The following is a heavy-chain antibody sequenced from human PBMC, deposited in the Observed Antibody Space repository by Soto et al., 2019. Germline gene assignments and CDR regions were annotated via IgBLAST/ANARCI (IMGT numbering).Heavy chain of an antibody. V-gene: IGHV3-66*01. D-gene: IGHD3-9*01. CDR2: IYSDGST. CDR1: GFTVNSNY. CDR3: ATSTKYDILTGFYPC. J-gene: IGHJ4*02. Sequence: ESGGGLVQPGGSLRLSCAASGFTVNSNYMSWVRQAPGKGLEWVSVIYSDGSTYYADSVKGRFIISRDNSNNTLYFQMNSLRAEDTAVYFCATSTKYDILTGFYPCWGQGTLVTVSS.